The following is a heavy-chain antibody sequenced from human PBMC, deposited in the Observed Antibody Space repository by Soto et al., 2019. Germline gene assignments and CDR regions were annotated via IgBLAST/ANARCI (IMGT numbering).Heavy chain of an antibody. Sequence: DLEQSAAAVKKPGASVKVSCKTSGYIFSDYCIHWVRQAPGQGLEWLGWMNPDSGATSYAPKFQGRVTLTRDTSVTTAYMELSGLMFDDTATYYCARDRSPVMSGYYDAWGQGTLLAVSS. CDR1: GYIFSDYC. J-gene: IGHJ5*02. CDR3: ARDRSPVMSGYYDA. CDR2: MNPDSGAT. D-gene: IGHD3-3*01. V-gene: IGHV1-2*02.